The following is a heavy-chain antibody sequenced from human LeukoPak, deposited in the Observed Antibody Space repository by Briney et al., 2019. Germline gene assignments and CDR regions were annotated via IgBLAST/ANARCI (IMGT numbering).Heavy chain of an antibody. Sequence: PGGSLRHSCGASELSRCDMNWVRQAAGKGLEWISTISHDGRVVFYAASLRGRFTISRDNSQDSVYLQMNNLRAEDTAVYYCARDEVTWYSATESRNWLDPWGQGILATVSS. D-gene: IGHD1-1*01. CDR2: ISHDGRVV. CDR3: ARDEVTWYSATESRNWLDP. J-gene: IGHJ5*02. V-gene: IGHV3-48*03. CDR1: ELSRCD.